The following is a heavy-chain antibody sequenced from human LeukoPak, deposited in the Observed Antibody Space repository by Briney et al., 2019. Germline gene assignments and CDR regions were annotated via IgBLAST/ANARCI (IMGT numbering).Heavy chain of an antibody. Sequence: SETLSLTCTVSGGSISNYHWSWIRQPPGKGLEWIGYIYYSGSTNYNPSLKTRVTISVDTSKNQFSLNLNSVTAADTAVYFCARPISGWYEDYWGQGTLVTVSP. CDR3: ARPISGWYEDY. CDR2: IYYSGST. CDR1: GGSISNYH. J-gene: IGHJ4*02. V-gene: IGHV4-59*01. D-gene: IGHD6-19*01.